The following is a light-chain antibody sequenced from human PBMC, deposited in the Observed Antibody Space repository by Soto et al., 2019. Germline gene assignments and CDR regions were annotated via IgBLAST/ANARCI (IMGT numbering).Light chain of an antibody. CDR1: QNVYSS. J-gene: IGKJ4*01. Sequence: EIVMTQSPATLSVSPGERATLSCTASQNVYSSLAWYQQKPGQAPRLLIYTASIRATGIPARFSGSGSGTEFTLTISSLQPEDSAVYYCHQNENWPPLTFGGGTKVEIK. V-gene: IGKV3-15*01. CDR2: TAS. CDR3: HQNENWPPLT.